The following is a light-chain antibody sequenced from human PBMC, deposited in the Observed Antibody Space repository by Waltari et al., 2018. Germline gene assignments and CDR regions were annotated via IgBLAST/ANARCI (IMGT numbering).Light chain of an antibody. V-gene: IGLV3-1*01. CDR3: QAWDTTIVV. CDR1: QLGDKF. CDR2: QDM. J-gene: IGLJ2*01. Sequence: SYELTQPPSVSVSPGQTATITCSADQLGDKFVAWYQQKSGQSTVLVIYQDMKRPSGIPERFSGSNSGNTATLTISGTQVDDEADFYCQAWDTTIVVFGGGTKLTVL.